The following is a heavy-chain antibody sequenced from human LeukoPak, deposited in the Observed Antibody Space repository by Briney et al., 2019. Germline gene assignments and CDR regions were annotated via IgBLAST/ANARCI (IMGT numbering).Heavy chain of an antibody. Sequence: SETLSLTCSVSGGSISGSSYYWGWIRQPPGKGLVWLGSIYYSGSTYYNPSHKSRVTVSLDTSKNQFSLKVNSVTAADTAVYYCARGSYDVLTGFSTFGEYWGQGTLLTVSS. J-gene: IGHJ4*02. CDR2: IYYSGST. D-gene: IGHD3-9*01. V-gene: IGHV4-39*01. CDR1: GGSISGSSYY. CDR3: ARGSYDVLTGFSTFGEY.